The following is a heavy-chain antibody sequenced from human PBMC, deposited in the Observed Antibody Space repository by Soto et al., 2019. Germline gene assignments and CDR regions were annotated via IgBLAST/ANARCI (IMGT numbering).Heavy chain of an antibody. Sequence: GGSLRLSCAASGFTFSSYWMSWVRPAPGKGLEWVANIKQDGSEKYYVDSVKGRFTISRDNAKNSLYLQMNSLRAEDTAVYYCARDAQDIVVVVAADYWGQGTLVTVSS. J-gene: IGHJ4*02. CDR1: GFTFSSYW. CDR3: ARDAQDIVVVVAADY. D-gene: IGHD2-15*01. V-gene: IGHV3-7*03. CDR2: IKQDGSEK.